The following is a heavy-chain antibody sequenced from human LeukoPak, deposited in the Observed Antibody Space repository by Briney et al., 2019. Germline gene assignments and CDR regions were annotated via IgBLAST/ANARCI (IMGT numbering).Heavy chain of an antibody. CDR1: GGSINSYY. CDR3: AREGGRGHYDFWSGPLPYYFDY. CDR2: IYYSGRT. J-gene: IGHJ4*02. V-gene: IGHV4-59*01. D-gene: IGHD3-3*01. Sequence: SETLSLTCTVSGGSINSYYWSWIRQPPGKGLEWIGYIYYSGRTNYNPSLKSRVTISVDTSKNQSSLKLTSVTAADTAVYYCAREGGRGHYDFWSGPLPYYFDYWGQGTLVTVSS.